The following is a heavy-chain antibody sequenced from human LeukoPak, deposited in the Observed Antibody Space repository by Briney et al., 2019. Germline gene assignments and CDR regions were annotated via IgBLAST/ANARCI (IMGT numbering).Heavy chain of an antibody. Sequence: ASVKVSCKASGYTFTSYDINWVRQATGQGLEWMGWMNPNSGNTGYAQKFQGRVTITRNTSISTAYMELSSLRSEDTAVYYCATGATPEDVHGYWGQGTLVTVSS. CDR1: GYTFTSYD. D-gene: IGHD5-24*01. CDR3: ATGATPEDVHGY. J-gene: IGHJ4*02. CDR2: MNPNSGNT. V-gene: IGHV1-8*03.